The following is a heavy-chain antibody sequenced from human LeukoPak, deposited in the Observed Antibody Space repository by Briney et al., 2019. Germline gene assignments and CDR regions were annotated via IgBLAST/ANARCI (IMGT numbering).Heavy chain of an antibody. Sequence: GGSLRLSCVASGFTFTDDWMNWVRQAPGKGLEWVGKINPDGTNNDYLDSVKGRFTISRDNAMNPSYMQMNSLRADDTSVYYCARDPNPMLGVSFDSWGKGSLVTVSS. V-gene: IGHV3-7*01. D-gene: IGHD3-10*02. CDR1: GFTFTDDW. CDR2: INPDGTNN. J-gene: IGHJ4*02. CDR3: ARDPNPMLGVSFDS.